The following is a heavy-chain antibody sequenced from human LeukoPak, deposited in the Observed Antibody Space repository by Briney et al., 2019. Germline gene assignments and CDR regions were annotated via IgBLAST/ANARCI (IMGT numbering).Heavy chain of an antibody. CDR1: GFTFSSYG. CDR2: IWYDGRNK. CDR3: ALSIAARPYYFDY. V-gene: IGHV3-33*01. D-gene: IGHD6-6*01. Sequence: PGRSLRLSCAASGFTFSSYGMHWVRQAPGKGLEWVAVIWYDGRNKDYADSVKGRFPLSRDNSKHTLYLQMNSLRAEDTDVYYCALSIAARPYYFDYWGQGTLVTVSS. J-gene: IGHJ4*02.